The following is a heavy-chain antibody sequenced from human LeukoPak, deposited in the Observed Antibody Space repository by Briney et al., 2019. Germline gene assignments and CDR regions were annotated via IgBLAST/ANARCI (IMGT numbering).Heavy chain of an antibody. CDR1: GFTFSSYA. CDR3: ARVRGQQLVPNPGYNGMDV. J-gene: IGHJ6*02. Sequence: PGGSLRLSCAASGFTFSSYAMHWVRQAPGKGLEWVAVISYDGSNKYYADSVKGRFTISRDNSKNTLYLQMNSLRAEDTAVYYCARVRGQQLVPNPGYNGMDVWGQGTTVTVSS. D-gene: IGHD6-13*01. V-gene: IGHV3-30*14. CDR2: ISYDGSNK.